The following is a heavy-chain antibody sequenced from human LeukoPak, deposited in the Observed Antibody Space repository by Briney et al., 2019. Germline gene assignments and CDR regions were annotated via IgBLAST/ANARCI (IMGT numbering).Heavy chain of an antibody. Sequence: GGSLRLSCAASGFTFSSYGMHWVGQAPGKGLEWVAVISYDGSNKYYADSVKGRFTISRDNPKNTLYLQMNSLRAEDTAVYYCAKARLGEPFSFYYYYYGMDVWGQGTTVTVSS. V-gene: IGHV3-30*18. CDR1: GFTFSSYG. CDR3: AKARLGEPFSFYYYYYGMDV. D-gene: IGHD3-16*01. J-gene: IGHJ6*02. CDR2: ISYDGSNK.